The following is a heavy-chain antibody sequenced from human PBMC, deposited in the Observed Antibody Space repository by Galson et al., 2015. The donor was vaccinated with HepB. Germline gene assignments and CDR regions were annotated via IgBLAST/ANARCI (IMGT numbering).Heavy chain of an antibody. CDR1: GFTLSSSA. CDR3: ARVLVELAGKWELPPYYFDY. J-gene: IGHJ4*02. Sequence: SLRLSCAASGFTLSSSAMTWVRQAPGKGLEWVSYISGSGGATYYADSVKGRFTISRDNAKNSLYLQVNSLRAEDTAVYYCARVLVELAGKWELPPYYFDYWGQGTLVTVSS. CDR2: ISGSGGAT. D-gene: IGHD1-26*01. V-gene: IGHV3-48*03.